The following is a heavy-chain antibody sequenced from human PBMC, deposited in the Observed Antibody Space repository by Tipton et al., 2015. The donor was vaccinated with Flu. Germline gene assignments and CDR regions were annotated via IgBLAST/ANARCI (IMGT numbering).Heavy chain of an antibody. J-gene: IGHJ4*02. D-gene: IGHD6-13*01. CDR1: GYSIGNGYY. Sequence: TLSLTCAVSGYSIGNGYYWGWIRQAPGKGLEWIASIYHSGTTYYNPSLKSRVTISLDTSKNQFSLKLSSVTAADTAVYYCARAFGHSSSIIEYWGQGRRVTVSS. CDR3: ARAFGHSSSIIEY. V-gene: IGHV4-38-2*01. CDR2: IYHSGTT.